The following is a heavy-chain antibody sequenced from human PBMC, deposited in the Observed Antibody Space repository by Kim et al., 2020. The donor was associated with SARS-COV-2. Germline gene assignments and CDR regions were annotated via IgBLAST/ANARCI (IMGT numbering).Heavy chain of an antibody. J-gene: IGHJ4*02. CDR3: ARDPVGSSSRVYDY. D-gene: IGHD6-6*01. CDR2: IYYSGST. Sequence: SETLSLTCTVSGGSISSSSYYWGWIRQPPGKGLEWIGSIYYSGSTYYNPSLKSRVTISVDTSKNQFSLKLSSVTAADTAVYYCARDPVGSSSRVYDYWGQGTLVTVSS. V-gene: IGHV4-39*07. CDR1: GGSISSSSYY.